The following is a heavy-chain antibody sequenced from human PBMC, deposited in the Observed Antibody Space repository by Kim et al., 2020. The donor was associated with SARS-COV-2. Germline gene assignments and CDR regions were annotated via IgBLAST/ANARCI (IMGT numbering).Heavy chain of an antibody. Sequence: GGSLRLSCAASGFTFSSYGMSWVRQAPGKGLEWVSSISGSGGSTYYADSVKGRFTISRDNSKNTLHVQMNSLRVEDTAVYYCAKDILVGGIKKYYGMDVWGQGTTVTVSS. J-gene: IGHJ6*02. V-gene: IGHV3-23*01. CDR1: GFTFSSYG. CDR2: ISGSGGST. CDR3: AKDILVGGIKKYYGMDV. D-gene: IGHD1-26*01.